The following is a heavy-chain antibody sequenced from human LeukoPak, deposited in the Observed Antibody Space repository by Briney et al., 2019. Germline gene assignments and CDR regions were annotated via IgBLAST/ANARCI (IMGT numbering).Heavy chain of an antibody. CDR3: AKDAAGPEY. CDR1: GFTFSSYS. D-gene: IGHD6-13*01. CDR2: ISSSSSTI. J-gene: IGHJ4*02. V-gene: IGHV3-48*01. Sequence: GGSLRLSCAASGFTFSSYSMNWVRQAPGKGLEWVSYISSSSSTIYYADSVKGRFTISRDNAKNSLYLQMNSLRVEDTAIYYCAKDAAGPEYWGQGTLVTVSS.